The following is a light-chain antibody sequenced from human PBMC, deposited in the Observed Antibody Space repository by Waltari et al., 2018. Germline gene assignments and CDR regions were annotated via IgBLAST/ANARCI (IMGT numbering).Light chain of an antibody. CDR2: DVS. J-gene: IGLJ2*01. CDR3: CSYAGDRSVL. CDR1: SSDVGNYNL. Sequence: QSALTQPASVSGSPGQSITVSCTGTSSDVGNYNLVSWYQQHPDNAPKLLIYDVSPRPSGVSTRFSGSNSGTTASLTVSGLQAEDEAIYFCCSYAGDRSVLFGGGTKLTVL. V-gene: IGLV2-23*02.